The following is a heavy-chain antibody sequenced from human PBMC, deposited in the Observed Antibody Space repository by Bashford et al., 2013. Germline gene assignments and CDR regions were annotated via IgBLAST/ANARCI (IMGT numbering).Heavy chain of an antibody. D-gene: IGHD5-24*01. Sequence: ETLSLTCTVSGGSISSYYWSWIRQPPGKGLEWIGYIYYSGSTNYNPSLKSRVTISVDTSKNQFSLRLSSVTAADTAVYYXARHRYNSLGWFDPVGPGNPGHRLL. CDR3: ARHRYNSLGWFDP. J-gene: IGHJ5*02. CDR2: IYYSGST. CDR1: GGSISSYY. V-gene: IGHV4-59*08.